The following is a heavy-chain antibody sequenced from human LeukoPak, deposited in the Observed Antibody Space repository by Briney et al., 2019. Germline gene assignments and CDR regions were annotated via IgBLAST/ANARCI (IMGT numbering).Heavy chain of an antibody. CDR1: GYSISSGYY. J-gene: IGHJ4*02. CDR2: IYHSGST. D-gene: IGHD3-16*01. V-gene: IGHV4-38-2*02. CDR3: ARALAMGDFDY. Sequence: SETLSLTCTVSGYSISSGYYWGWIRQPPGKGLEWIGSIYHSGSTNYNPSLKSRVTISVDTSKNQFSLRLSSVTAADTAVYYCARALAMGDFDYWGQGTLVTVSS.